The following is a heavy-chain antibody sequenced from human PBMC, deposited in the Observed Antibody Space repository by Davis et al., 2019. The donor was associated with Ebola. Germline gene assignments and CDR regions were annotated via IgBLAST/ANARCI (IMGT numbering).Heavy chain of an antibody. J-gene: IGHJ6*04. CDR3: ARDLVYSSSPGYGMDV. CDR2: ISSSSSSI. D-gene: IGHD6-6*01. CDR1: GFTVSSNY. Sequence: GESLKISCAASGFTVSSNYMSWVRQAPGKGLEWVSYISSSSSSIYYADSVKGRFTISRDNAKNSLYLQMNSLRDEDTAVYYCARDLVYSSSPGYGMDVWGKGTTVTVSS. V-gene: IGHV3-48*02.